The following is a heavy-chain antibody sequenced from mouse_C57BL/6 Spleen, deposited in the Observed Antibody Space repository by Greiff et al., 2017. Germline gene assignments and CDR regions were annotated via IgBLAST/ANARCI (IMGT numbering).Heavy chain of an antibody. D-gene: IGHD1-1*01. CDR3: ARDYGSSPSYWYVDV. CDR2: INPYNGGT. V-gene: IGHV1-19*01. Sequence: VQLQQSGPVLVKPGASVKMSCKASGYTFTDYYMNWVKQSHGKSLEWIGVINPYNGGTSYNQKFKGKATLTVDKSSSTAYMELNSLTSEDSAVYYCARDYGSSPSYWYVDVWGTGTTVTVSS. J-gene: IGHJ1*03. CDR1: GYTFTDYY.